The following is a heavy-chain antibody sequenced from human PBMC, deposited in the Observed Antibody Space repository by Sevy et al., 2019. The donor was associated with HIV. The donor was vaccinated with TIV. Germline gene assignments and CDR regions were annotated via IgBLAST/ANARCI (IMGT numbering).Heavy chain of an antibody. CDR2: INERAIT. V-gene: IGHV4-34*01. CDR3: ARSPPVVVVPGAPSWFDP. Sequence: SETLSLTCAVHDGSFSGYYWNWIRQLPGKGLDWIGEINERAITYDNPSLKSRVTISVDTSKKPFSLKLISVTAVDSAVYFGARSPPVVVVPGAPSWFDPWGQGTLVTVSS. CDR1: DGSFSGYY. D-gene: IGHD2-2*01. J-gene: IGHJ5*02.